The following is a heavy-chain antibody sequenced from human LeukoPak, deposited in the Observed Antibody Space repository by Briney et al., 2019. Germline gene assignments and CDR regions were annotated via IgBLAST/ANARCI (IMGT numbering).Heavy chain of an antibody. CDR2: IYYSGST. CDR3: ASYYYDSSGYI. D-gene: IGHD3-22*01. Sequence: SETLSLTCTVSGGSISSSSYYWGWIRQPPGKGLEWIGSIYYSGSTYYNPSLKSRVTISVDTSKNQFSLKLSSVTAADTAVYYCASYYYDSSGYIWGQGTMVTVSS. J-gene: IGHJ3*02. V-gene: IGHV4-39*07. CDR1: GGSISSSSYY.